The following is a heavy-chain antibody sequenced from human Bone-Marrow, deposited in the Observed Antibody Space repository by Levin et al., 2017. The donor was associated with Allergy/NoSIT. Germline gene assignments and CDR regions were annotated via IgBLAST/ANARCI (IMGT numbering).Heavy chain of an antibody. V-gene: IGHV3-7*01. CDR2: IRRDGSES. Sequence: RGESLKISCAASGFTFSSFWMTWVRQAPGKGLEWVANIRRDGSESKYVDSVKGRFTISRDNAKNSLYLQINNLRAEDAAVYYCAKYTIRGDYWDYWGQGTLVTVSS. D-gene: IGHD2-21*02. CDR1: GFTFSSFW. CDR3: AKYTIRGDYWDY. J-gene: IGHJ4*02.